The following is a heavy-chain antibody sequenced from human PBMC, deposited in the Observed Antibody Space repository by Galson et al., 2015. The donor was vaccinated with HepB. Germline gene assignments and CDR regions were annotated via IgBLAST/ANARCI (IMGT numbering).Heavy chain of an antibody. CDR3: AGQYYYESSGYLEGGY. J-gene: IGHJ4*02. V-gene: IGHV3-11*01. CDR1: GFTFSDYY. CDR2: ISSSGSTI. D-gene: IGHD3-22*01. Sequence: SLRLSCAASGFTFSDYYMSWIRQAPGKGLEWVSFISSSGSTIYYADSVKGRFTISRGNAKNSLYLQMNSLRAEDTAVYYCAGQYYYESSGYLEGGYWGQGTLVTVSS.